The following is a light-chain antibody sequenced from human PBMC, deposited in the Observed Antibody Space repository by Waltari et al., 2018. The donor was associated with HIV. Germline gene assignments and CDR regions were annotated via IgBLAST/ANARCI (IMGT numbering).Light chain of an antibody. Sequence: NFMLTQPHSVSESPGRTVTISCTRSGGSIASNFVQWYQQRPGSAPTSVIYEDDQRPSGVPDRCAASKAGTSASLAISGLQSEDEAVYYCAAWDHGLTGPNWVFGGGTRLTVL. CDR3: AAWDHGLTGPNWV. V-gene: IGLV6-57*04. CDR1: GGSIASNF. J-gene: IGLJ3*02. CDR2: EDD.